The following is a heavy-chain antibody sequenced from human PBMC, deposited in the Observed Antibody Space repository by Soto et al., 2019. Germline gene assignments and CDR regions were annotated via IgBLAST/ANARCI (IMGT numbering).Heavy chain of an antibody. D-gene: IGHD6-6*01. Sequence: GGSLRLSCSASGFTFSGYAMHWVRQAPGKGLEYVSAISSNGGRTDYADSVKGKFTLSRDNSTNTLDLQMSSLRAEDTAVYYCVKEGGIAARPGSPYYYYGMDVWGQGTTVTVSS. CDR1: GFTFSGYA. J-gene: IGHJ6*02. CDR2: ISSNGGRT. V-gene: IGHV3-64D*08. CDR3: VKEGGIAARPGSPYYYYGMDV.